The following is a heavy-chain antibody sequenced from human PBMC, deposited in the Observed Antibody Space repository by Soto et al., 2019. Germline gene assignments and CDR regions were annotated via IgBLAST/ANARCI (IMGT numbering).Heavy chain of an antibody. D-gene: IGHD1-26*01. CDR2: ISYDGSNK. V-gene: IGHV3-30-3*01. Sequence: QVQLVESGGGVVQPGRSLRLSCAASGFTFSSYAMHWVRQAPGKGLEWVAVISYDGSNKYYADSVKGRFTISRDNSKNTLYLQMNSLRAEDTAVYSCARDRGVKVGATLNFDYWGQGTLVTVSS. J-gene: IGHJ4*02. CDR1: GFTFSSYA. CDR3: ARDRGVKVGATLNFDY.